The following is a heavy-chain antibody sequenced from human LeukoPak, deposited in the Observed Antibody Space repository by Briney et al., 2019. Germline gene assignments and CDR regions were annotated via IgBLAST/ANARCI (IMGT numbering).Heavy chain of an antibody. CDR1: GGTFSSYA. J-gene: IGHJ5*02. V-gene: IGHV1-69*13. D-gene: IGHD6-13*01. CDR2: INHIFGTT. CDR3: ARTAAAGTGGWFDP. Sequence: SLKVSCKASGGTFSSYAISWVRQAPGQGLEWMGGINHIFGTTNNAQKFQGRVTTTEDESTSTAYMELSSLRSEDTAVYYCARTAAAGTGGWFDPWGQGTLVTVSS.